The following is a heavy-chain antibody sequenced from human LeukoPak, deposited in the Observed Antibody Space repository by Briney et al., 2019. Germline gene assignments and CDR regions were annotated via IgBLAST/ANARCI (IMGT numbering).Heavy chain of an antibody. J-gene: IGHJ5*02. V-gene: IGHV1-2*02. D-gene: IGHD2-15*01. Sequence: GASVKVSCKASGYTFTGYYMHWVRQAPGQGLEWMGWINPNSGGTNYAQKFQGRVTMTRDTSISTAYMELSRLRSDDTAVYYCARGVTRGTIVVVVAATSDWFDPWGQGTLVTVSS. CDR3: ARGVTRGTIVVVVAATSDWFDP. CDR2: INPNSGGT. CDR1: GYTFTGYY.